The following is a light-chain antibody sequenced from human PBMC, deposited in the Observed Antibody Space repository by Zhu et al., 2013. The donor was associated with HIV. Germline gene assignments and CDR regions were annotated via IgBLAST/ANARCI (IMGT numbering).Light chain of an antibody. CDR2: EGS. CDR1: SSDVGSYNL. J-gene: IGLJ2*01. CDR3: NSHRSGTTLVL. V-gene: IGLV2-14*02. Sequence: QSALTQPASVSGSPGQSITISCTGTSSDVGSYNLVSWYQQHPGKAPKLMIYEGSKRPSGVSNRFSGSKSGNTASLTISGLQDDDEAEYYCNSHRSGTTLVLFGGGTKVTV.